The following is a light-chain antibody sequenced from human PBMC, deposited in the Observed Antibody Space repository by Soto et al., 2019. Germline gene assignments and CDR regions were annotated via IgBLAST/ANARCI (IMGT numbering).Light chain of an antibody. V-gene: IGKV2-30*01. J-gene: IGKJ1*01. CDR3: MQGTHWPWT. CDR2: MIS. Sequence: DVVMTQSPLSLPVTLGQSASISCKSTQGLVYGDGNIYLNWFHQRPGQSPRRLIYMISKRDSGVPDRFSGSGSGTDFTLTISRVEPEDVGVYYCMQGTHWPWTFGQGTKVEMK. CDR1: QGLVYGDGNIY.